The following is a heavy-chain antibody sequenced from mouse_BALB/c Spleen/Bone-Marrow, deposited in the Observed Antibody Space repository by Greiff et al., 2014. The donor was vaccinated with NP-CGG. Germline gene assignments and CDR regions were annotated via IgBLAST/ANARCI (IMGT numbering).Heavy chain of an antibody. CDR3: ARDKNYGSYWYFDV. CDR2: IRNKANGYTT. J-gene: IGHJ1*01. CDR1: GFTFTDYY. Sequence: EVKLVESGGGLVQSGGSLRLSCATSGFTFTDYYMSWVRQPPGKAHEWLGFIRNKANGYTTEYSASVKGRFTISRDNSQSILYLQMNTLRAEDSATYYCARDKNYGSYWYFDVWGAGTTVTVSS. D-gene: IGHD2-1*01. V-gene: IGHV7-3*02.